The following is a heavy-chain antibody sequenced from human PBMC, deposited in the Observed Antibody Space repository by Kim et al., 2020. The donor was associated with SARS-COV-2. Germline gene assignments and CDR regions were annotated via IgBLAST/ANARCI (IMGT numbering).Heavy chain of an antibody. V-gene: IGHV4-34*01. CDR1: GGSFSGYY. CDR2: INHSGST. D-gene: IGHD3-16*01. J-gene: IGHJ3*02. Sequence: SETLSLTCAVYGGSFSGYYWSWIRQPPGKGLEWIGEINHSGSTNYNPSLKSRVTISVDTSKNQFSLKLSSVTAADTAVYYCARYRWGAFDIWGQGTMVTVSS. CDR3: ARYRWGAFDI.